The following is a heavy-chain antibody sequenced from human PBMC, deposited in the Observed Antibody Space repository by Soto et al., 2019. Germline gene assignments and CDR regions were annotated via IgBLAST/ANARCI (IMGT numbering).Heavy chain of an antibody. D-gene: IGHD3-10*01. CDR1: GGTFSSYT. Sequence: QVQLVQSGAEVKKPGSSVKVSCKASGGTFSSYTISWVRQAPGQGLEWMGRIIPILGIANYAQKFQGRVTITADKSTSTAYMELSSLRSEDTAVYYCAGEVLTKGGSGHYDSWGQGPLVTVSS. CDR2: IIPILGIA. V-gene: IGHV1-69*08. CDR3: AGEVLTKGGSGHYDS. J-gene: IGHJ5*01.